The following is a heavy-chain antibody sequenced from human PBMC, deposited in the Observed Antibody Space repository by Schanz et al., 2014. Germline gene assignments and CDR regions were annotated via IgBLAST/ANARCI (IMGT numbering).Heavy chain of an antibody. CDR2: ISGSNGNT. Sequence: QVQLVQSGAEVRKPGASVKVSCKASGYTFISYGISWVRQAPGQGLEWLGWISGSNGNTNYTQKFQGRVTMTSDTSTSTVYMELSGLRSEDTAVYYCAGAFDSSGYYFDYWGQGTLVTVSS. CDR1: GYTFISYG. J-gene: IGHJ4*02. V-gene: IGHV1-18*01. D-gene: IGHD3-22*01. CDR3: AGAFDSSGYYFDY.